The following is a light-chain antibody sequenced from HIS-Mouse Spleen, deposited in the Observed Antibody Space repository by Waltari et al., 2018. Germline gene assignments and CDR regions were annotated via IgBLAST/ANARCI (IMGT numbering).Light chain of an antibody. V-gene: IGKV1-13*02. J-gene: IGKJ4*01. Sequence: AIQLTQSPFSLSASVGDRVTITCRASQGISSALAWYQQKTGKAPKHLIYDASSLESGVPSRFSGSGSRTEFTLTISSLQPEDFATYYCQQFNSYPLTFGGGTKVEIK. CDR3: QQFNSYPLT. CDR2: DAS. CDR1: QGISSA.